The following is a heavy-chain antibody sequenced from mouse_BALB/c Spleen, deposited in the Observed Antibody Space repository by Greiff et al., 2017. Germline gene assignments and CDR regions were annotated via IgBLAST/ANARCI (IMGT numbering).Heavy chain of an antibody. D-gene: IGHD2-1*01. CDR3: AGLYYGNPYAMDY. J-gene: IGHJ4*01. CDR2: IYPSDSYT. CDR1: GYTFTSYW. V-gene: IGHV1-69*02. Sequence: QVQLQQPGAELVRPGASVKLSCKASGYTFTSYWINWVKQRPGQGLEWIGNIYPSDSYTNYNQKFKDKATLTVDKSSSTAYMQLSSPTSEDSAVYYCAGLYYGNPYAMDYWGQGTSVTVSS.